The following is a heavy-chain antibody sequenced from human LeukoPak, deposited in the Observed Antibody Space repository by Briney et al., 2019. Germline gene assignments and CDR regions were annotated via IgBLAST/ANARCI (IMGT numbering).Heavy chain of an antibody. CDR2: INHNGNVS. V-gene: IGHV3-7*03. CDR3: AKSYDYVWGSYRYKLSYFDY. D-gene: IGHD3-16*02. Sequence: GGSLRLSCAASGFTFSSYWMNWARQAPGKGLEWVASINHNGNVSYYVDSVKGQFTISRDNSKNTLYLQMNSLRAEDTAVYYCAKSYDYVWGSYRYKLSYFDYWGQGTLVTVSS. J-gene: IGHJ4*02. CDR1: GFTFSSYW.